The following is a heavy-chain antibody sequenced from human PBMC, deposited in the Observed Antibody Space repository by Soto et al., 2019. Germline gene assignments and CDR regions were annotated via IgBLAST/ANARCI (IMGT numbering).Heavy chain of an antibody. D-gene: IGHD2-15*01. CDR1: GGTFSSYA. Sequence: QVQLVQSGAEVKKPGSSVKVSCKASGGTFSSYAISWVRQAPGQGLEWMGGIIPIFGTANYAQKFQGRVTITADESTSTAYMELSSLRYGDTAVYYGAREGSCSGGRCSSGYYYGMDVWGPGTTVTVSS. V-gene: IGHV1-69*01. J-gene: IGHJ6*02. CDR2: IIPIFGTA. CDR3: AREGSCSGGRCSSGYYYGMDV.